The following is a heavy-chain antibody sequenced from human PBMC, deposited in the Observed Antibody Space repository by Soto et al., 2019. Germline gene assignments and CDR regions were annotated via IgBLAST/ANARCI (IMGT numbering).Heavy chain of an antibody. D-gene: IGHD3-22*01. J-gene: IGHJ1*01. Sequence: PGGSLRLSCAASGFTFSSNAMSWVRQAPGKGLEWVSVISGSGDFTFYADSVKGRFTISRDNSKNTLYLQMNTLRAEDTAVYYCARDRVESGYPEYFQHWGQGTLVTFSS. CDR2: ISGSGDFT. CDR3: ARDRVESGYPEYFQH. V-gene: IGHV3-23*01. CDR1: GFTFSSNA.